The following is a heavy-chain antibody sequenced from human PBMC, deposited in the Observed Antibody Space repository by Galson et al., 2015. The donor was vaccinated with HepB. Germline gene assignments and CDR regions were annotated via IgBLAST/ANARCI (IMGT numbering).Heavy chain of an antibody. Sequence: SLRLSCAASGFTFSSYSMNWVRQAPGKGLEWVSSISSSSSYIYYADSVKGRFTISRDNAKNSLYLQMNSLRAEDTAVYYCARDASGSQGDDAFDIWGQGTMVTVSS. V-gene: IGHV3-21*01. CDR2: ISSSSSYI. CDR1: GFTFSSYS. D-gene: IGHD1-26*01. CDR3: ARDASGSQGDDAFDI. J-gene: IGHJ3*02.